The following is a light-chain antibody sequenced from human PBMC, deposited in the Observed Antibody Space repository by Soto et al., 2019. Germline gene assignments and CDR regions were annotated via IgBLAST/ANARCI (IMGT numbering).Light chain of an antibody. Sequence: EIVITQSPATLSVSPGEGATLSCRPSQSVDKDLAWYRQKPGQAPRLFIYGASTRATGIPARFSGSGSGTEFTLTISSLQSEDFAIYYCQQYNNWPPMTFGQGTRLEIK. J-gene: IGKJ5*01. CDR1: QSVDKD. CDR3: QQYNNWPPMT. CDR2: GAS. V-gene: IGKV3-15*01.